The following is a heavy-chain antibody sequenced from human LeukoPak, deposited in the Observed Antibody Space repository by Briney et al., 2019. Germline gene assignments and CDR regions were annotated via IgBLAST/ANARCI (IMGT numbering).Heavy chain of an antibody. D-gene: IGHD3-9*01. J-gene: IGHJ6*03. CDR1: ADTFSRYA. CDR3: ARAIYYDVMTGYYDYYSYYMDV. CDR2: IIPKFGTV. Sequence: SVKVSCKASADTFSRYAISWVRQAPGQGLEWMGRIIPKFGTVKYAQRFRGRVTITSDKSTTTAYMELSSLRSEDTAVYYCARAIYYDVMTGYYDYYSYYMDVWGDGTTVTVSS. V-gene: IGHV1-69*06.